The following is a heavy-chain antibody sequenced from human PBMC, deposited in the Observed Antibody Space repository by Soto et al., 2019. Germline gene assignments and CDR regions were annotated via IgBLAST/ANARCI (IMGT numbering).Heavy chain of an antibody. CDR3: ALQRYGEFDY. Sequence: QITLKESDPALVTPTQTLTLTCTFSGFSLSTLGVGVGWIRQPPGKALEWLALIYWDDDKRYIPSLKSRLTITKDTSNNHVVLTVTNVNPEDTATYCCALQRYGEFDYWGAGTLVTVFS. D-gene: IGHD5-18*01. J-gene: IGHJ4*02. V-gene: IGHV2-5*02. CDR2: IYWDDDK. CDR1: GFSLSTLGVG.